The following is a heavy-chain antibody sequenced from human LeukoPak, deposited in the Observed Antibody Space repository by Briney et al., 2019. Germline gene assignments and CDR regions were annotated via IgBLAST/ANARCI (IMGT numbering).Heavy chain of an antibody. CDR3: ASYDSGNL. Sequence: PGGSLRLSRATSGFTFTNYWMHWVRQAPGKGLVWVSRINSDGSSTNYADSVKGRFTISRDNAKNTLYLQMNSLRGEDTAFYYCASYDSGNLWGQGTLVTVSS. CDR2: INSDGSST. J-gene: IGHJ5*02. V-gene: IGHV3-74*01. CDR1: GFTFTNYW. D-gene: IGHD3-10*01.